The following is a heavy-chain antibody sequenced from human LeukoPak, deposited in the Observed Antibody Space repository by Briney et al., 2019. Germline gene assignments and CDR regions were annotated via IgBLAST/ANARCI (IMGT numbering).Heavy chain of an antibody. CDR2: VSNIETT. Sequence: SETLSLTCTVSGDSISSYYWSWLRQPPGKRLEWIGYVSNIETTNYNPSLKSRVTISVDTSKNQFSLKLRSVTAADTAVYYCARVTGYRIEDYFDYWGQGTLVTVSS. D-gene: IGHD6-13*01. CDR1: GDSISSYY. V-gene: IGHV4-59*01. CDR3: ARVTGYRIEDYFDY. J-gene: IGHJ4*02.